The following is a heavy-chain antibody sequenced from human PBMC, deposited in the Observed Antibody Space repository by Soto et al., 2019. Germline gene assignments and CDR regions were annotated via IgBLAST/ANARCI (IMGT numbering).Heavy chain of an antibody. D-gene: IGHD5-12*01. CDR2: ISAYNGNT. V-gene: IGHV1-18*01. CDR1: GYTFTRYG. J-gene: IGHJ3*02. Sequence: ASVKVSWKAAGYTFTRYGISWVRQAPGQGLEWMGWISAYNGNTNYAQKLQGRVTMTTDTSTSTAYMELRSLRSDDTAVYYCARDYDVDIVATIDGDAFDIWGQGTMVT. CDR3: ARDYDVDIVATIDGDAFDI.